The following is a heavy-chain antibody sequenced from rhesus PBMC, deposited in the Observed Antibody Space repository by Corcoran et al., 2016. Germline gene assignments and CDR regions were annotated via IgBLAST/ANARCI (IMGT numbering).Heavy chain of an antibody. CDR2: SDSRGST. Sequence: QLQLQESGPGLVKPSETLSLTCAVSGGSISGYWWSWIRQPPGKGLEWMWRSDSRGSTTYHPSLRSRVTISRDTSKNQFSLKLSSVTAADTAVYYCAREIAAAGNGLDSWGQGVVVTVSS. CDR3: AREIAAAGNGLDS. D-gene: IGHD6-25*01. J-gene: IGHJ6*01. V-gene: IGHV4-147*01. CDR1: GGSISGYW.